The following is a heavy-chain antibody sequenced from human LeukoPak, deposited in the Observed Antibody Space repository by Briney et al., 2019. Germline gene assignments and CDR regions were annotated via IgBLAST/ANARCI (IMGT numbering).Heavy chain of an antibody. Sequence: GGSLRLSCAASGFTFSSYGMHWVRQVPGKGLEWVAVISYDGSNKYYADSVKGRFTISRDNSKNTLYLQMNSLRAEDTAVYYCAKEPFAYDSSGYTDYWGQGTLVTVSS. J-gene: IGHJ4*02. CDR2: ISYDGSNK. V-gene: IGHV3-30*18. D-gene: IGHD3-22*01. CDR1: GFTFSSYG. CDR3: AKEPFAYDSSGYTDY.